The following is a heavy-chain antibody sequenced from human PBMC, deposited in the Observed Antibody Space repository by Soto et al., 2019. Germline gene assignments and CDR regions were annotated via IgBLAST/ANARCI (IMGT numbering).Heavy chain of an antibody. J-gene: IGHJ6*02. Sequence: TSETLSLTCAVSGYSISSGNYWAWIRQPPGRGLEWIGSLYHIGSTHYNTSLKSRVTISVDTSKNHFSLELSSVTAADTAMYYCRSSNSSYDESCVGVWGQGTMVTVSS. CDR2: LYHIGST. D-gene: IGHD2-2*01. CDR3: RSSNSSYDESCVGV. V-gene: IGHV4-38-2*01. CDR1: GYSISSGNY.